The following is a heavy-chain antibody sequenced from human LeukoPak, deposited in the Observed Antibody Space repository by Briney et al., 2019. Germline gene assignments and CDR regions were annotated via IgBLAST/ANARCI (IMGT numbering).Heavy chain of an antibody. J-gene: IGHJ2*01. Sequence: GRSLRLSCAASGFTFSTYDMHWVRQAPGKGLEWVAVIWYDGSNINYGDSVKGRFAISRDNSRNTLYLQMNSLRAEDTAVYYCVREPAQRLAPLDWYFDLWGRGTLVTVSS. CDR1: GFTFSTYD. CDR2: IWYDGSNI. CDR3: VREPAQRLAPLDWYFDL. V-gene: IGHV3-33*01. D-gene: IGHD6-25*01.